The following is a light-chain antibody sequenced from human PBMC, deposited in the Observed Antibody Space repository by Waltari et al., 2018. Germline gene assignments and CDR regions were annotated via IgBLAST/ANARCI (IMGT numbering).Light chain of an antibody. J-gene: IGKJ1*01. Sequence: DIQMTQSPSSLSASVGDRVTITCRASQGISNYLAWYQHKPGKVPNLLIHAASTLQSGVPSRFSGIGSGTDFTLTISSLQPEDVATYYCQKYNSAPRTFGQGTKVEIK. CDR3: QKYNSAPRT. CDR2: AAS. V-gene: IGKV1-27*01. CDR1: QGISNY.